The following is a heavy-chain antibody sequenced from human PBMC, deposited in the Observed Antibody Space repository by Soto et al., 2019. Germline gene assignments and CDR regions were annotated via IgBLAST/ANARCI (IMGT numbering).Heavy chain of an antibody. CDR3: GRCPSPLDPASGTPDYYEMHV. V-gene: IGHV1-8*02. D-gene: IGHD1-7*01. CDR1: GYDFTAYG. CDR2: MNPINGAT. Sequence: GSSLKVSCKASGYDFTAYGITWVRKASGQGLEWMGWMNPINGATGTARRFQGRVSLSRNTATGTAYVELNSLRSDDTAGYYCGRCPSPLDPASGTPDYYEMHVW. J-gene: IGHJ6*01.